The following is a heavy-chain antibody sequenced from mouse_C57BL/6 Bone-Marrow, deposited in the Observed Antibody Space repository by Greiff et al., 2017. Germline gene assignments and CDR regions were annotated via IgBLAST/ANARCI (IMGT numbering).Heavy chain of an antibody. V-gene: IGHV1-18*01. CDR1: GYTFTDYN. CDR2: INPNNGGT. D-gene: IGHD2-14*01. CDR3: ARCLTSLIGDY. J-gene: IGHJ4*01. Sequence: VQLQQSGPELVKPGASVKIPCKASGYTFTDYNMDWVKQSHGKSLEWIGDINPNNGGTIYNQTFKGKATLTVHKSSSTGYMELRSLTSEDTAVYYCARCLTSLIGDYWGQGTSVTVSS.